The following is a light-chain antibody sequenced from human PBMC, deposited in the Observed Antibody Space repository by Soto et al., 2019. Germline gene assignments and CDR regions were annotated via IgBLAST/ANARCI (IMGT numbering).Light chain of an antibody. CDR2: AAS. J-gene: IGKJ1*01. CDR1: QDIRNT. V-gene: IGKV1-6*01. CDR3: LQYYNFSWT. Sequence: AIQMTQSPSSLSASVGDRVAISCRASQDIRNTLAWYQQKPGEAPKLLIFAASNLQSGVPSRFSGSGSVTDFTFAITGLQPEDFATYYCLQYYNFSWTFGQGTKV.